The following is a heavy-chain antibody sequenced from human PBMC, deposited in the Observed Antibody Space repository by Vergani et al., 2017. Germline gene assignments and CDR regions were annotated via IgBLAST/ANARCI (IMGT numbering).Heavy chain of an antibody. CDR2: ISWNSGSI. CDR3: ATTFVGYCSSTSCYFRGFDY. D-gene: IGHD2-2*01. Sequence: EVQLVESGGGLVQPGRSLRLSCAASGFTFDDYAMHWVRQAPGKGLEWVSGISWNSGSIGYADSVKGRFTISRDNSKNTLYLQMNSLRAEDTAVYYCATTFVGYCSSTSCYFRGFDYWGQGTLVTVSS. J-gene: IGHJ4*02. V-gene: IGHV3-9*01. CDR1: GFTFDDYA.